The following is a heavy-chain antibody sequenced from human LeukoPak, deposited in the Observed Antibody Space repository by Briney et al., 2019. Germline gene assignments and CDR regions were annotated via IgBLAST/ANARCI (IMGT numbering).Heavy chain of an antibody. Sequence: SETLSLTCTVSGGSISSYYWSWIRQPPGKGLEWIGYIYYSGSTNYNPSLKSRVTISVDTSENQFSLKLSSVTAADTAVYYCARSQRSGYYYFDYWGQGTLVTVSS. J-gene: IGHJ4*02. CDR1: GGSISSYY. CDR3: ARSQRSGYYYFDY. V-gene: IGHV4-59*08. D-gene: IGHD3-3*01. CDR2: IYYSGST.